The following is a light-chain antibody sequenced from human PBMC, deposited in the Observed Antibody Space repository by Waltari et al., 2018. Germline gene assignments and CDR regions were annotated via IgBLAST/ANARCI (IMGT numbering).Light chain of an antibody. CDR3: HVWDGKTVM. V-gene: IGLV3-21*02. Sequence: SSVLTQAPSVSVAPGQTATVTCGGDNIGGRSVHWYQQRPGRAPVLVVYLDSDRPSGIPDRFAGSKSGNAATLTISRVEAGDEDDYYCHVWDGKTVMFGGGTKLTVL. CDR2: LDS. J-gene: IGLJ3*02. CDR1: NIGGRS.